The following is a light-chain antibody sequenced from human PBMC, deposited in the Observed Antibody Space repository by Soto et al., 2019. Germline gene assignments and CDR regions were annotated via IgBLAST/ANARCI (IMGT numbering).Light chain of an antibody. CDR2: AAS. CDR3: QHYDHLPIT. Sequence: DIQMTQSPSSVPASVGDRVTITCLASQNIGNWLAWYQQKPGKVPQLLIYAASSLQSGVPSRFSGSRAGPDFTFTISSLQPEDIATYYCQHYDHLPITFGQGTRLEIK. V-gene: IGKV1-33*01. J-gene: IGKJ5*01. CDR1: QNIGNW.